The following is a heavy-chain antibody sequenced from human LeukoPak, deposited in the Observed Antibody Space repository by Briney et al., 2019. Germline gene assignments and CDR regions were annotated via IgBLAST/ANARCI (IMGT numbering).Heavy chain of an antibody. V-gene: IGHV3-66*01. Sequence: GGSLRLSCAASGFTVSSNYMSWVRQAPGKGLEWVSVIYSGGSTYYADSVKGRFTISRDNSKNTLYLQMNSLRAEDTAVYYCASGGDYDFTDHNQPHDYWGQGTLVTVSS. CDR1: GFTVSSNY. J-gene: IGHJ4*02. D-gene: IGHD3/OR15-3a*01. CDR2: IYSGGST. CDR3: ASGGDYDFTDHNQPHDY.